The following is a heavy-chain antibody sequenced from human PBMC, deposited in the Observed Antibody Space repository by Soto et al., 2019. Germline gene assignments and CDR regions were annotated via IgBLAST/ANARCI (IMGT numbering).Heavy chain of an antibody. J-gene: IGHJ4*02. CDR3: ARENYYDSSGYPYYFDY. V-gene: IGHV4-31*03. CDR2: IYYSGST. Sequence: ASETLSLTCTVSGGSISSGGYYWSWIRQHPGKGLEWIGYIYYSGSTYYNPSLKSRVTISVDTSKNQFSLKLSSVTAADTAVYYCARENYYDSSGYPYYFDYWGQGTLVTVSS. CDR1: GGSISSGGYY. D-gene: IGHD3-22*01.